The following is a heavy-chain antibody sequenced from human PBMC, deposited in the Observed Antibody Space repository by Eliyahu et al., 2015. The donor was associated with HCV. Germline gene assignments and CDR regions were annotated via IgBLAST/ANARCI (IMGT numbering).Heavy chain of an antibody. Sequence: QVRLVESGGGLVKPGGSLRLSCAASGFSFSDNYMSWIRQAPGKGLQWVSYISGSGSDIFYADSMKGRLTISRDNGRKSLYLHINSLRAEDTATYYCAKTPPGQRFFYYGLDVWGQGTTVIVSS. D-gene: IGHD5-12*01. J-gene: IGHJ6*02. CDR3: AKTPPGQRFFYYGLDV. CDR2: ISGSGSDI. CDR1: GFSFSDNY. V-gene: IGHV3-11*01.